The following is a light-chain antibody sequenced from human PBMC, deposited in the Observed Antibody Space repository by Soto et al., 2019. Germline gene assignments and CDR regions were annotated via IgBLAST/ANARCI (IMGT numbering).Light chain of an antibody. CDR2: AAS. V-gene: IGKV1-6*01. CDR3: LQDYDYPLT. Sequence: AIQMTQSPSSLSASVGDRVTISCRASQGIRNDLGWYQQKQGKAPRLLIYAASSLQSGVPSRFSGSGYGTDFTITISSLQPEDFATYYCLQDYDYPLTFGGGTKVQIK. J-gene: IGKJ4*01. CDR1: QGIRND.